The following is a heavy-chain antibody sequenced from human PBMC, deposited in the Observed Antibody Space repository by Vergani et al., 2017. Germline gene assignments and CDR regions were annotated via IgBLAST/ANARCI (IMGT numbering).Heavy chain of an antibody. D-gene: IGHD3-3*01. CDR2: IYPGDSDT. CDR3: AGNFFHYDFWGGPSNYYYFYMDV. CDR1: GYSFTSYW. Sequence: EVQLVQSGAEVKKPGESLKISCKGSGYSFTSYWIGWVRQMPGKGLEWMGIIYPGDSDTRYSPSFQGQVTISADKSISTAYLQWSSLKASDTAMYYCAGNFFHYDFWGGPSNYYYFYMDVWGKGP. J-gene: IGHJ6*03. V-gene: IGHV5-51*01.